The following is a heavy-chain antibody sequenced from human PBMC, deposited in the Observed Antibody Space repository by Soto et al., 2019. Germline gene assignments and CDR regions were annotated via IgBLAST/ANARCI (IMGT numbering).Heavy chain of an antibody. D-gene: IGHD3-10*01. CDR1: GGSISVSSYD. CDR3: ARISRASDYSGVRDSFGGFAF. V-gene: IGHV4-39*07. Sequence: PSDTLSLTCTVSGGSISVSSYDWGWIRQPPGMRLEWIGSIYSSGTTYYNPSLKSRVTISVDRSKNQFSLKLSSVTAADKAVYYCARISRASDYSGVRDSFGGFAFWGQGTLVTVSS. CDR2: IYSSGTT. J-gene: IGHJ4*02.